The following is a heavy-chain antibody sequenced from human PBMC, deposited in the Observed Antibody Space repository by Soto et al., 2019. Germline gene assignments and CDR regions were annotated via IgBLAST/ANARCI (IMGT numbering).Heavy chain of an antibody. D-gene: IGHD3-3*01. V-gene: IGHV3-30*18. J-gene: IGHJ6*02. CDR2: VSDDGRDQ. CDR3: AKTFRFLELALDYYYGLDV. CDR1: GFSLSSFG. Sequence: QVQLVESGGGVVQPGTSLRLSCAASGFSLSSFGMHWVRQAPGMGLEWVAHVSDDGRDQNYADSVKGRFTISRDNSKNSVSLQMNSLRGEDTAVYYCAKTFRFLELALDYYYGLDVWGQGTTVTVSS.